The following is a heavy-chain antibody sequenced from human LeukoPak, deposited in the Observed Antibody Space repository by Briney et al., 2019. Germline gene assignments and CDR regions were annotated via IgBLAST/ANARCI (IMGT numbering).Heavy chain of an antibody. CDR2: IRYDGSNK. J-gene: IGHJ3*02. CDR3: ATSLVVLITHDVFDI. V-gene: IGHV3-30*02. Sequence: GGSLRLSCAASGFTFSDYGMHWVRQALGKGLEWMAFIRYDGSNKFYADSLKGRFTISRDNSKNTVYLQMNSLRAEDTAVYYCATSLVVLITHDVFDIWGQGTMVTVSS. CDR1: GFTFSDYG. D-gene: IGHD3-22*01.